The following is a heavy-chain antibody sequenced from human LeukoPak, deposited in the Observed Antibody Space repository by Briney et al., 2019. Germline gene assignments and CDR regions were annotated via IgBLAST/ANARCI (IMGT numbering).Heavy chain of an antibody. CDR3: ARGRYADYLDY. Sequence: GGSLRLSCAASGFTFSDYAMHWVRQAPGKELEYVSAISSNGGSIHYANSVKGRFTISRDNSKNTLYLQMDSLRAEDMAVYYCARGRYADYLDYWGQGTLVTVSS. J-gene: IGHJ4*02. CDR1: GFTFSDYA. CDR2: ISSNGGSI. V-gene: IGHV3-64*01. D-gene: IGHD1-1*01.